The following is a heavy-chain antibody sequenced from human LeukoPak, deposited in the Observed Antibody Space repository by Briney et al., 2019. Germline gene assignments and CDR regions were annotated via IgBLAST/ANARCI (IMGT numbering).Heavy chain of an antibody. CDR1: GYTFTNYA. J-gene: IGHJ2*01. D-gene: IGHD3-22*01. CDR3: ARDYDSSGYWYFDL. Sequence: GVSVKVSCKASGYTFTNYAMNWVRQAPGQGLEWMGWINTNTGNPTYAQGFTGRFVLSLDTSVSTAYLQISSLKAEDTAVYYCARDYDSSGYWYFDLWGRGTLVTVSS. CDR2: INTNTGNP. V-gene: IGHV7-4-1*02.